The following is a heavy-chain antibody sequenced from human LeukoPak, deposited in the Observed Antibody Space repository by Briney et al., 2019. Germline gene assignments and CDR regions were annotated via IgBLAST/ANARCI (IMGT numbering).Heavy chain of an antibody. CDR1: GFTFRDYA. D-gene: IGHD1-26*01. V-gene: IGHV3-21*01. CDR2: ITSTSHSM. CDR3: GVAASSVSDFDS. J-gene: IGHJ4*02. Sequence: GGSLRLSCAASGFTFRDYAVNWVRQAPGKGLEWLSSITSTSHSMFYADSVRGRFTISRDNAKNSLYLQMDSLRADDTAVYYCGVAASSVSDFDSWGQGTLVTVSS.